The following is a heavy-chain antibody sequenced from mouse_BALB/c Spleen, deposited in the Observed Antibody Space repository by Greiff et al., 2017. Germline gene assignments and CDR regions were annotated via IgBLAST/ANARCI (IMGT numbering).Heavy chain of an antibody. Sequence: QVQLKQSGAELVRPGVSVKISCKGSGYTFTDYAMHWVKQSHAKSLEWIGVISTYYGDASYNQKFKGKATMTVDKSSSTAYMELARLTSEDSAIYYCARSGEVRREGYAMDYWGQGTSVTVSS. V-gene: IGHV1S137*01. J-gene: IGHJ4*01. CDR2: ISTYYGDA. D-gene: IGHD2-14*01. CDR1: GYTFTDYA. CDR3: ARSGEVRREGYAMDY.